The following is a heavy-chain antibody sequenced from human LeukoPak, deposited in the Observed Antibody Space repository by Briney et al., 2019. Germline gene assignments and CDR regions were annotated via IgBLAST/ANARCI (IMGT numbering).Heavy chain of an antibody. CDR2: ISSSGSSI. J-gene: IGHJ4*02. CDR1: GFTFSSFE. Sequence: GGSLRLSCAASGFTFSSFEMNWVRQAPGKGLEWVSYISSSGSSIYYADSVKGRFTISRDNAKNSLYLQMNSLRAEDTAVYYCTRDRIGWFDYWGQGTLVTVFS. D-gene: IGHD2-15*01. V-gene: IGHV3-48*03. CDR3: TRDRIGWFDY.